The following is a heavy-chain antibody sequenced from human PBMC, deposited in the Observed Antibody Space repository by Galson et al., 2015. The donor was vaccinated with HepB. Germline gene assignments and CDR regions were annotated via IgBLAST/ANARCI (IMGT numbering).Heavy chain of an antibody. D-gene: IGHD3-10*01. CDR3: ARHSYYYGAGNYSPFHH. CDR1: GGSISSASYY. V-gene: IGHV4-39*01. J-gene: IGHJ4*02. Sequence: SCTVSGGSISSASYYWGWIRQPPGKGLEWIGTIYYSGSTYYNPSLKSRVTISVDSSNKQFSLKLTSGTAADTAVYYCARHSYYYGAGNYSPFHHWGQGIVVTVSS. CDR2: IYYSGST.